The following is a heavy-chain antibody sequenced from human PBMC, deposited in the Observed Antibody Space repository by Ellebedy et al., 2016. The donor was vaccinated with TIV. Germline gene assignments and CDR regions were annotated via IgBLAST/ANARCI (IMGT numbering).Heavy chain of an antibody. D-gene: IGHD1-26*01. CDR3: ARDFGELPYYYYYGMDV. CDR2: ISSSSSYI. V-gene: IGHV3-21*01. Sequence: GESLKISCAASGFNFSSYSMNWVRQAQWKGLEWVSSISSSSSYIYYADSVKGRFTISRDNAKNSLYLQMNSLRAEDTAVYYCARDFGELPYYYYYGMDVWGQGTTVTVSS. J-gene: IGHJ6*02. CDR1: GFNFSSYS.